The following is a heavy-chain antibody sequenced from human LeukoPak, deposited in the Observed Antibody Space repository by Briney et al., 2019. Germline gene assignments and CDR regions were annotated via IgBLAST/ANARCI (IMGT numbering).Heavy chain of an antibody. CDR2: ISAYNGNT. CDR1: GYTFTNYD. Sequence: ASVKVSCKTSGYTFTNYDISWVRQAPGQGLEWMGWISAYNGNTNYAQKLQGRVTMTTDTSTSTAYMELRSLRSDDTAVYYCARKVVGATPPDYWGQGTLLTVSS. V-gene: IGHV1-18*01. CDR3: ARKVVGATPPDY. D-gene: IGHD1-26*01. J-gene: IGHJ4*02.